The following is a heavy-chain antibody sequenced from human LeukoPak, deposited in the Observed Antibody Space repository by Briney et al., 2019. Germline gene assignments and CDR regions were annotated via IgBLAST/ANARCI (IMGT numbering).Heavy chain of an antibody. Sequence: ASVKVSCKASGYTFTRHAINWVRQAPGQGLEWMGWINTNTGNPTYAQGFTGRFVFSLDTSVSTAYLQISRPKAEDTAVYYCARDSRERGEGAFDIWGQGTTVTVSS. CDR1: GYTFTRHA. CDR3: ARDSRERGEGAFDI. D-gene: IGHD1-26*01. V-gene: IGHV7-4-1*02. J-gene: IGHJ3*02. CDR2: INTNTGNP.